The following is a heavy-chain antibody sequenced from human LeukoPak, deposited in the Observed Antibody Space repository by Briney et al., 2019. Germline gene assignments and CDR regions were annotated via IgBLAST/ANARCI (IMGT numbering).Heavy chain of an antibody. CDR1: GFTFSSYA. V-gene: IGHV3-30-3*01. CDR3: ARDHSKAYYDFWSGLRPNWFDP. J-gene: IGHJ5*02. Sequence: GGSLRLSCAASGFTFSSYAMHWVRQAPGKGLEWVAVISYDGSNKYYADSVKGRFTISGDNSKNTLYLQMNSLRAEDTAVYYCARDHSKAYYDFWSGLRPNWFDPWGQGTLVTVSS. CDR2: ISYDGSNK. D-gene: IGHD3-3*01.